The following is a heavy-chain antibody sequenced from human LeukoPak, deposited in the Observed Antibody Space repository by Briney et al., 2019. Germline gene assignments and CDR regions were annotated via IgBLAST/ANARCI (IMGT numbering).Heavy chain of an antibody. J-gene: IGHJ4*02. Sequence: PSETLSLTCTVSGGSISSYYWNWIRQPAGKGLEWIGRIYTSGSTNYNPSLKSRVTMSVDTSKNQFSLKLSSVTVADTAVYYCARYSYGSGVGYFDYWGQGTLVTVSS. CDR2: IYTSGST. V-gene: IGHV4-4*07. CDR3: ARYSYGSGVGYFDY. D-gene: IGHD5-18*01. CDR1: GGSISSYY.